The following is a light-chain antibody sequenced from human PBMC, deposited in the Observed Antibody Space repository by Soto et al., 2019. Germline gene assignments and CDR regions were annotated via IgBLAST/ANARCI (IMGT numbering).Light chain of an antibody. Sequence: VLTQSPGTPSLSPREKATLSCRASQSVSNSYLAWYQQKPGQAPRLLIYGASSRATGIPDRFSGSGSGTDFTLTISRLEPEDFAVYYCQQYGSSPRTFGQGTKVDIK. J-gene: IGKJ1*01. V-gene: IGKV3-20*01. CDR3: QQYGSSPRT. CDR1: QSVSNSY. CDR2: GAS.